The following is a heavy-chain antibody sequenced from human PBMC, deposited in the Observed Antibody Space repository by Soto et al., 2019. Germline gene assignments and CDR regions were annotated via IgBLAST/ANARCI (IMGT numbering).Heavy chain of an antibody. CDR2: IISRGST. CDR3: AREFRGTTVTTYFDY. Sequence: GGSLRLSCPASGFTFTSYAMNWVRQAPGKGLEWVSAIISRGSTYYADSVKGRFTIPRDNSKSTLYLQMNNLRAEDTAVYYRAREFRGTTVTTYFDYWGQGTLVTVSS. CDR1: GFTFTSYA. V-gene: IGHV3-23*01. D-gene: IGHD4-17*01. J-gene: IGHJ4*02.